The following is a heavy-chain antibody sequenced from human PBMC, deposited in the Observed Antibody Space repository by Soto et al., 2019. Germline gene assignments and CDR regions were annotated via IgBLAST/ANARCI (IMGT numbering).Heavy chain of an antibody. D-gene: IGHD3-10*01. V-gene: IGHV4-59*01. CDR1: GGSISSYY. CDR3: AEKRFGELFLYMDV. Sequence: SETLSLTCTVSGGSISSYYWSWIRQPPGKGLEWVGYIYYSGSTNYNPSLKSRVTISVDTSKNQFSLKLSSVTAADTAVYYCAEKRFGELFLYMDVGGKGTTVTV. CDR2: IYYSGST. J-gene: IGHJ6*03.